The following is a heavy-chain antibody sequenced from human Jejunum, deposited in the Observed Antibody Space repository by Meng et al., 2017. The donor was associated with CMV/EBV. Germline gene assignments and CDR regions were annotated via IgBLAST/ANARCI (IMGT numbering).Heavy chain of an antibody. V-gene: IGHV3-73*01. D-gene: IGHD2-2*01. J-gene: IGHJ4*02. Sequence: FTCSDSTMHGVRQASGKGLEWLGRIRNKANSYATDYAAPVKGRFTISRDDSKSTAYLQMNSLKTEDTAVYFCVSPSCSSTNCYAFDYWGQGTLVTVSS. CDR1: FTCSDST. CDR2: IRNKANSYAT. CDR3: VSPSCSSTNCYAFDY.